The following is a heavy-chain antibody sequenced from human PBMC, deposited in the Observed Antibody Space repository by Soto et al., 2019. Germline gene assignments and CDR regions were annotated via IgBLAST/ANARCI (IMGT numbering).Heavy chain of an antibody. CDR2: ISYSGSP. J-gene: IGHJ4*02. V-gene: IGHV4-31*03. Sequence: QVQLQESGPGLVKPSQTLSLTCTVSGGSISGGDFYWSWIRQYPGKGLEWIGYISYSGSPHYNPSLIRRVAILIDTPKNQFSLKLSSVTAADTAVYYCARDDGGKSDYWGQGILVTVSS. CDR3: ARDDGGKSDY. CDR1: GGSISGGDFY. D-gene: IGHD3-10*01.